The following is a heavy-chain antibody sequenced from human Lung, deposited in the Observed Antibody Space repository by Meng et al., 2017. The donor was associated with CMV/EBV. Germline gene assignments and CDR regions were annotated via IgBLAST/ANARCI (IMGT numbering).Heavy chain of an antibody. CDR1: GDSICSNRW. CDR2: VHHRGST. CDR3: ASTVEVQQVVYGTFGL. J-gene: IGHJ4*02. Sequence: SGDSICSNRWWCWFRRAQGEGRQWLAEVHHRGSTNGDPSVECGLAISADMSQNLSSLTLSSVTAADTAVYYCASTVEVQQVVYGTFGLWGQGTLVTVSS. D-gene: IGHD6-6*01. V-gene: IGHV4-4*02.